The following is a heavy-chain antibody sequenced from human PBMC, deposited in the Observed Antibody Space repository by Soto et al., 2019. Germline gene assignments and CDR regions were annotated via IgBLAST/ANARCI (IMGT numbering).Heavy chain of an antibody. V-gene: IGHV4-34*01. CDR1: GGSFSGYY. D-gene: IGHD3-10*01. Sequence: SETLSLTCAVYGGSFSGYYWNWIRQPPGKGLEWIGEINHSGSTNYNPSLKSRVTISVDTSKNQFSLKLSSVTAADTAVYYCARIPGRRFGELYYFDYWGQGTLVTVSS. CDR3: ARIPGRRFGELYYFDY. J-gene: IGHJ4*02. CDR2: INHSGST.